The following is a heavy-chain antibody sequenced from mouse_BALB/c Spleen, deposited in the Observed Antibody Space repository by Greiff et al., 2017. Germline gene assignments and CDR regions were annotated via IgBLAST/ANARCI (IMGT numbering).Heavy chain of an antibody. V-gene: IGHV1-69*02. Sequence: VQLQQPGAELVKPGAPVKLSCKASGYTFTSYWMNWVKQRPGRGLEWIGRIDPSDSETHYNQKFKDKATLTVDKSSSTAYIQLSSLTSEDSAVYYCARMDGYYDYWGQGTTLTVSS. CDR1: GYTFTSYW. D-gene: IGHD2-3*01. J-gene: IGHJ2*01. CDR3: ARMDGYYDY. CDR2: IDPSDSET.